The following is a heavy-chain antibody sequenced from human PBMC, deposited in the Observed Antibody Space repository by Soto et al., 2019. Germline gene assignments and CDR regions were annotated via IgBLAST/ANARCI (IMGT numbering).Heavy chain of an antibody. CDR3: ARDWGYGDYPSYFFDY. CDR2: ISYDGSIK. D-gene: IGHD4-17*01. J-gene: IGHJ4*02. Sequence: QVQLVESGGGVVQPGRSLRLSCAASGFPFSSYPMHWVRQAPVKGLEWVAFISYDGSIKFHADSVKGRFTISRDNSKNTLFLQMNSLSPEDTAVYYCARDWGYGDYPSYFFDYWGQGTLVTVSS. V-gene: IGHV3-30-3*01. CDR1: GFPFSSYP.